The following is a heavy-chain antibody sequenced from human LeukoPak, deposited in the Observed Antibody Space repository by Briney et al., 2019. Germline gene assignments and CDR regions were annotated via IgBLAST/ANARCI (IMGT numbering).Heavy chain of an antibody. J-gene: IGHJ4*02. Sequence: GRSLRLSCVTSGLTFADYTMHWVRQVPGKGLEWLSGITWDGGNLAYADSVKGQFTISRDNAKNSLYLQMNSLRNEDMAFYFCAKEYTFHGVAHDSGYFDYWGQGTLVTVSS. CDR3: AKEYTFHGVAHDSGYFDY. CDR2: ITWDGGNL. CDR1: GLTFADYT. V-gene: IGHV3-9*03. D-gene: IGHD3-3*01.